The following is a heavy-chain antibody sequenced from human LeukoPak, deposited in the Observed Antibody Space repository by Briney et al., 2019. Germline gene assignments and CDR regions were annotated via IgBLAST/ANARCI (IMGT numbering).Heavy chain of an antibody. V-gene: IGHV3-21*01. CDR3: ARNDCSGGSCYADFDY. CDR2: ISSSSSYI. CDR1: GFTFSSYS. J-gene: IGHJ4*02. Sequence: GGSLRLSCAASGFTFSSYSMNWVRRAPGKGLEWVSSISSSSSYIYYADSVKGRFTISRDNAKNSLYLQMNSLRAEDTAVYYCARNDCSGGSCYADFDYWGQGTLVTVSS. D-gene: IGHD2-15*01.